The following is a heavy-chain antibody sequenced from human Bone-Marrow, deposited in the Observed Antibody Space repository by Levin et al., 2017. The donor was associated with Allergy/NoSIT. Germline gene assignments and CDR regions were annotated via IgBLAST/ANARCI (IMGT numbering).Heavy chain of an antibody. CDR1: GFTFSDYY. CDR3: ARGAGFGESDNWYFDL. CDR2: ISSSSSYT. D-gene: IGHD3-10*01. Sequence: PGGSLRLSCAASGFTFSDYYMSWIRQAPGKGLEWVSYISSSSSYTNYADSVKGRFTISRDNAKNSLYLQMNSLRAEDTAVYYCARGAGFGESDNWYFDLWGRGTLVTVSS. V-gene: IGHV3-11*05. J-gene: IGHJ2*01.